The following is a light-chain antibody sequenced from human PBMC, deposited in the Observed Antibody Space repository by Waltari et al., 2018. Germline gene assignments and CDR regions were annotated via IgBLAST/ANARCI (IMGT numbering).Light chain of an antibody. J-gene: IGKJ1*01. Sequence: DIVVTQTTLSSPVTLRQPASIYCSSSQSLVHDDVHTYLSWLQQRPGQPPRLLIYQISNRFSGVPDRFSGSGAGTDFTLKISRVETEDVGVYYCMQITQFPWTFGQGTKVEIK. CDR3: MQITQFPWT. CDR2: QIS. V-gene: IGKV2-24*01. CDR1: QSLVHDDVHTY.